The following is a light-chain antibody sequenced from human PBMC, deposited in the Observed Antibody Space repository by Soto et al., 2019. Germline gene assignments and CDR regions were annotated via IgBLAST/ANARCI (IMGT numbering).Light chain of an antibody. CDR2: AAS. CDR1: QSISSN. CDR3: QQCYNAPST. J-gene: IGKJ5*01. Sequence: DIQLTQSPSFLSASVGDRVTITCRASQSISSNLDWYQQKPGKAPKLLIYAASSLQSGVPSRFSGSGSGTEFTLTISSLQPKDFATYYCQQCYNAPSTFGQGTRLEIK. V-gene: IGKV1-39*01.